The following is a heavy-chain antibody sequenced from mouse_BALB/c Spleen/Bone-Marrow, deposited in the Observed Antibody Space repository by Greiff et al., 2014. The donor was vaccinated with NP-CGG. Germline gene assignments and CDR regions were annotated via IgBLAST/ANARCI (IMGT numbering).Heavy chain of an antibody. J-gene: IGHJ4*01. Sequence: EVQLQQSGPELVKPGASMKISCKASGYSFTGYTMNWVKQSHGKNLEWIGLINPYNGGTSHNQKFKGKATLTVDKSSSTAYMELLSLTSEDSAVYYCARIPNPLYYYAMDYWGQGTSVTVSS. CDR2: INPYNGGT. D-gene: IGHD5-1-1*01. CDR3: ARIPNPLYYYAMDY. CDR1: GYSFTGYT. V-gene: IGHV1-18*01.